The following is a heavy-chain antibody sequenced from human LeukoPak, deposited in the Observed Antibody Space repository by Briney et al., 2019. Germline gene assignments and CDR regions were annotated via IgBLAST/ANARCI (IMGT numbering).Heavy chain of an antibody. CDR2: INPNSGGT. CDR3: ARAGLGFLRGFDY. J-gene: IGHJ4*02. Sequence: RASLKVSCKASGYTITGYYMHWVRQAPGQGLEWMGWINPNSGGTNYAQKFQGRVTMTRDTSISTAYMALSRLRSDDTAVYYCARAGLGFLRGFDYWGQGTLVTVSS. D-gene: IGHD3-16*01. V-gene: IGHV1-2*02. CDR1: GYTITGYY.